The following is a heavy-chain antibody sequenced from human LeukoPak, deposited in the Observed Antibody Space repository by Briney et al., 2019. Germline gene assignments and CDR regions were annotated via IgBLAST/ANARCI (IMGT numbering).Heavy chain of an antibody. V-gene: IGHV3-30-3*01. CDR2: MSYDGSDK. CDR1: GFTFSSYA. CDR3: ARDLGNGYCSSASCRGGDY. Sequence: GGSLRLCCAASGFTFSSYAMYWVRQAPGKGLEWVAFMSYDGSDKYYADSMKGRFTISRDNSKNTLYLQMNSLRAEDTAVYYCARDLGNGYCSSASCRGGDYWGQGTLVTVSS. J-gene: IGHJ4*02. D-gene: IGHD2-2*03.